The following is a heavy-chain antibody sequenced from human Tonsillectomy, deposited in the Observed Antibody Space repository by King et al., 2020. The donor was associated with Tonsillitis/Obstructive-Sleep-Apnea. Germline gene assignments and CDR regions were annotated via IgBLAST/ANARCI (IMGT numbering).Heavy chain of an antibody. CDR2: IYPGDSDT. D-gene: IGHD2-2*02. J-gene: IGHJ5*02. CDR3: ARRSLLFCSSTSCYTGGWFDP. V-gene: IGHV5-51*01. Sequence: QLVQSGAEVKKPGESLKISCKGSGYSFTSYWIGWVRQMPGKGLEWVGIIYPGDSDTRYSPSFQGQVTISADKSISTAYLQWSSLKASDTAMYYCARRSLLFCSSTSCYTGGWFDPWGQGTLVTVSS. CDR1: GYSFTSYW.